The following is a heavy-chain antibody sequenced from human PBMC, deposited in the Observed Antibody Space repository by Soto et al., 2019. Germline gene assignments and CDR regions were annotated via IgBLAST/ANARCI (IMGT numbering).Heavy chain of an antibody. J-gene: IGHJ2*01. CDR3: ARESHDILTGPPWVWYFDL. Sequence: QVQLQQWGAGPLRPLETLSLTCGVSGGSFRGYYWAWIGQSPGKGLEWSGEINDRGSINYNPSVKSRVSISVDTSKTHYSLNRWFVTAADTAVYYCARESHDILTGPPWVWYFDLWGRGTLVTVSS. V-gene: IGHV4-34*01. CDR1: GGSFRGYY. CDR2: INDRGSI. D-gene: IGHD3-9*01.